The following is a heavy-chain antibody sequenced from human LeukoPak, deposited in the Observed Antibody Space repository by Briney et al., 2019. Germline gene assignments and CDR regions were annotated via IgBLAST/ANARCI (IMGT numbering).Heavy chain of an antibody. D-gene: IGHD3-22*01. CDR1: GGSISSYY. V-gene: IGHV4-59*08. J-gene: IGHJ5*02. CDR2: IYYSGST. CDR3: ARHPTYYYDSSGYPQHWFDP. Sequence: SETLSLTCTVSGGSISSYYWSWVRQPPGKGLEWIGYIYYSGSTNYNPSLKSRVTISVDTSKNQFSLKLSSVTAADTAVYYCARHPTYYYDSSGYPQHWFDPWGQGTLVTVPS.